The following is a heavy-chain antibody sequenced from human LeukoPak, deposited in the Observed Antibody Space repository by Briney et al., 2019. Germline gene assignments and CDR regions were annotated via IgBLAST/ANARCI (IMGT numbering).Heavy chain of an antibody. CDR2: IYTSGST. CDR1: GVSISSDY. J-gene: IGHJ6*03. D-gene: IGHD6-13*01. Sequence: SETLSLTCTVSGVSISSDYWSWIRQPAGKGLEWIGRIYTSGSTNYNPSLKSRVTMSVDTSKNQFSLKLSSVTAADTAVYYCARGGVAAAYYYYYYMDVWGKGTTVTVSS. V-gene: IGHV4-4*07. CDR3: ARGGVAAAYYYYYYMDV.